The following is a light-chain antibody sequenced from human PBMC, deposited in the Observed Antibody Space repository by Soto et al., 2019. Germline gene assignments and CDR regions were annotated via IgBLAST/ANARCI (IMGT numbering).Light chain of an antibody. CDR3: QQSSEATWT. CDR1: QSVGTN. V-gene: IGKV3-15*01. CDR2: GAS. J-gene: IGKJ1*01. Sequence: MMMTQSPATLSVSPGERATLSCRASQSVGTNLAWYQQRPGQAPRLLVYGASTRASGIPPRFSGSGSGTDFTLTISSLQPEDFATYYCQQSSEATWTFGQGTKVDI.